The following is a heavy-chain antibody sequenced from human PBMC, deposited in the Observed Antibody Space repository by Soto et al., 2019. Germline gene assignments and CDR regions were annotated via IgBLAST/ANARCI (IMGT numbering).Heavy chain of an antibody. Sequence: GGSLRLSCAASGFTVSSYAMSLVRQAPGKGLEWVSAISGSGGSTYYADSVKGRFTISRDNSKNTLYLQMNSLRAEDTAVYYCAKDLMIVPLFFDYWGQGTLVTAPQ. CDR3: AKDLMIVPLFFDY. CDR1: GFTVSSYA. J-gene: IGHJ4*02. CDR2: ISGSGGST. V-gene: IGHV3-23*01. D-gene: IGHD3-22*01.